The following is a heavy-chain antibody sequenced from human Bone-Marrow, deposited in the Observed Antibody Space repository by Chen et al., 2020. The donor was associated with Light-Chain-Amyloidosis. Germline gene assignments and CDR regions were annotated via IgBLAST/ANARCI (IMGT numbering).Heavy chain of an antibody. D-gene: IGHD5-12*01. J-gene: IGHJ4*02. CDR2: INPNSGGT. CDR3: ARGAERGYSGYESTNFDY. V-gene: IGHV1-2*02. CDR1: GYTFTGYY. Sequence: QVQLVQSGAEVKKPGASVKVSCKASGYTFTGYYMHWVRQAPGQGLEWMGWINPNSGGTNYAQKFQGRVTMTRDTSIRTAYMELSRLRSDDTAVYYCARGAERGYSGYESTNFDYWGQGTLVTVSS.